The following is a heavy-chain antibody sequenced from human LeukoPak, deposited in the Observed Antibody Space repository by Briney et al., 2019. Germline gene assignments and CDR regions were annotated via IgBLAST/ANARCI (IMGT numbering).Heavy chain of an antibody. CDR3: ARRAGSGSYYLRSYYMDV. Sequence: PSETLSLTCAVYGGSFSGYYWSWIRQPPGKGLEWIGEINHSGSTNYNPSLKSRVTISVDTSKNQFSLKLSSVTAADTAVYYCARRAGSGSYYLRSYYMDVWGKGTTVTISS. CDR1: GGSFSGYY. D-gene: IGHD3-10*01. CDR2: INHSGST. V-gene: IGHV4-34*01. J-gene: IGHJ6*03.